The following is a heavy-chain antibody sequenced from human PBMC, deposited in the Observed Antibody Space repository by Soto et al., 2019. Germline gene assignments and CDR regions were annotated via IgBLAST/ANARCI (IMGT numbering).Heavy chain of an antibody. D-gene: IGHD1-26*01. J-gene: IGHJ4*02. Sequence: GGSLRLSXAASGFTFSSYAMSWVRQAPGKGLEWVSAISGSGGSTYYADSVKGRFTISRDNSKNTLYLQMNSLRAEDTAVYYCAKHRTPALLSIVGVPSLDYWGQGTLVTVSS. V-gene: IGHV3-23*01. CDR3: AKHRTPALLSIVGVPSLDY. CDR1: GFTFSSYA. CDR2: ISGSGGST.